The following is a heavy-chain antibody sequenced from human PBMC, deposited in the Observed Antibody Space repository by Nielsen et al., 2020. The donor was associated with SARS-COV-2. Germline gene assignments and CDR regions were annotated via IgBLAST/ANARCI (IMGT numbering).Heavy chain of an antibody. CDR1: GFTFSSYD. V-gene: IGHV3-13*04. D-gene: IGHD1-26*01. CDR3: ARGEAGSYNYYYYGMDV. Sequence: GESLKISCAASGFTFSSYDMHWVRQATGKGLEWVSAIGTAGDTYYPGSVKGRFTISRENAKNSLYLQMNSLRAGDTAVYYCARGEAGSYNYYYYGMDVWGQGTTVTVSS. CDR2: IGTAGDT. J-gene: IGHJ6*02.